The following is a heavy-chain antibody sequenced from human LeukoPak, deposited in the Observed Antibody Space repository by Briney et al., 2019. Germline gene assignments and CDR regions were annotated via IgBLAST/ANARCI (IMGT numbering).Heavy chain of an antibody. CDR1: GFTFSSYA. J-gene: IGHJ4*02. Sequence: AGGSLRLSCAASGFTFSSYAMSWVRQAPGKGLEWVSAISGSGGSTYYAHSVKGRFTISRDNSKNTLYLQMNSLRAEDTTVYYCAKEATAMVSELDYWGQGTLVTVSS. D-gene: IGHD5-18*01. CDR2: ISGSGGST. V-gene: IGHV3-23*01. CDR3: AKEATAMVSELDY.